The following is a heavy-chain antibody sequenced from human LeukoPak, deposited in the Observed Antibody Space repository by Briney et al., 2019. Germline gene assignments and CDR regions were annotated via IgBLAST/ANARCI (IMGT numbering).Heavy chain of an antibody. J-gene: IGHJ3*02. V-gene: IGHV1-69*05. Sequence: GASVKVSCKASGGTFSSYAISWVRQAPGQGLEWMGGIIPIFGTANYAQKFQGRVTITTDESTSTAYMELSSLRSEDTAVYYCARWLLDAFDIWGQGTMVTVSS. CDR1: GGTFSSYA. D-gene: IGHD1-26*01. CDR2: IIPIFGTA. CDR3: ARWLLDAFDI.